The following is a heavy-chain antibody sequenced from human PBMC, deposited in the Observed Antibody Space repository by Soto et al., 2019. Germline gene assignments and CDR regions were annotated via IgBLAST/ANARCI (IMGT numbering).Heavy chain of an antibody. Sequence: EVQLVESGGGLGQPGGSLRLSCAASGFTFSTYYMHWVRQAPGKGLVWVSRINSDGSHTNYADSVKGRFTTFRDNAKNTLYLQLNSLTDDDTAVYYCATVATASYDWFDPWGQGTLVTVSS. CDR2: INSDGSHT. D-gene: IGHD1-26*01. CDR1: GFTFSTYY. J-gene: IGHJ5*02. V-gene: IGHV3-74*01. CDR3: ATVATASYDWFDP.